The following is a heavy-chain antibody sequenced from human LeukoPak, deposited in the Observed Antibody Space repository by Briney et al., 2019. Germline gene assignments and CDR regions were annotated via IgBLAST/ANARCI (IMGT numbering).Heavy chain of an antibody. CDR2: INPSGGGT. J-gene: IGHJ4*02. CDR3: ARDQEGFDY. Sequence: GASVKVSCRASGYTFINYYIHWVRQAPGQGLEWMGIINPSGGGTNYAQKFQGRVTVTRDTSTSTVHMELSGLRSEDTAVYYCARDQEGFDYWGQGTLVTVSS. CDR1: GYTFINYY. V-gene: IGHV1-46*01.